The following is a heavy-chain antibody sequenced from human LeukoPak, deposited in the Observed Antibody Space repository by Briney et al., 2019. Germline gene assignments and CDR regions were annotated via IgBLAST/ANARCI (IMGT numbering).Heavy chain of an antibody. J-gene: IGHJ4*02. CDR3: SRVGDGHHGHPK. Sequence: ASVKVSCKASGDTFTAYYFHWVRQAPGQGLEWMGWINPNSGVTDYAQKFQGRVTMTRDTYISTAYMELSRLRSDDTAVYYCSRVGDGHHGHPKWGQGTLVTVSS. CDR1: GDTFTAYY. V-gene: IGHV1-2*02. CDR2: INPNSGVT. D-gene: IGHD5-24*01.